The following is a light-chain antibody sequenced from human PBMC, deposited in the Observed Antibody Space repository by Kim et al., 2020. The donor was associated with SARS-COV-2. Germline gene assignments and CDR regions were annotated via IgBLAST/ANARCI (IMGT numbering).Light chain of an antibody. CDR1: QSISSW. V-gene: IGKV1-5*03. CDR3: QQYNRYPYT. CDR2: KAS. Sequence: DIQMTQSPSTLSASVGDRVTITCRASQSISSWLAWYQQKPGKAPKLLIYKASSLESGVPSRFSGSGSGTEFTLTISTLQPDDFATYSCQQYNRYPYTFGQGTKLEI. J-gene: IGKJ2*01.